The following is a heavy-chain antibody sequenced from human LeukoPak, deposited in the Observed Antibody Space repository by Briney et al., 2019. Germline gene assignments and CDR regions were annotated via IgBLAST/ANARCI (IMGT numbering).Heavy chain of an antibody. D-gene: IGHD3-3*01. J-gene: IGHJ5*02. CDR3: ARDRNTIFGVVIYWFDP. Sequence: ASVKVSCKASGYTFTSYYMHWVRQAPGQGLEWMGIINPSGGSTSYAQKFQGRVTMTRDTSTSTVYMELSSLRSEDTAVYYCARDRNTIFGVVIYWFDPWGQGTQVTVSS. V-gene: IGHV1-46*01. CDR2: INPSGGST. CDR1: GYTFTSYY.